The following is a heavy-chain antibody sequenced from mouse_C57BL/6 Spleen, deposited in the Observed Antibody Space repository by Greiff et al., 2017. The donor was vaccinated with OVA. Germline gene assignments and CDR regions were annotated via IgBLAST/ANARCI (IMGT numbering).Heavy chain of an antibody. CDR2: IDPSDSET. J-gene: IGHJ2*01. D-gene: IGHD1-1*01. CDR1: GYTFTSYW. Sequence: QVQLQQPGAELVRPGSSVKLSCKASGYTFTSYWMHWVKQRPIQGLEWIGNIDPSDSETHYNQKFKDKATLTVDKSSSTAYMQLSSLTSEDSAVSDFARSLYYHGSSYVDYWGQGTTLTVSS. CDR3: ARSLYYHGSSYVDY. V-gene: IGHV1-52*01.